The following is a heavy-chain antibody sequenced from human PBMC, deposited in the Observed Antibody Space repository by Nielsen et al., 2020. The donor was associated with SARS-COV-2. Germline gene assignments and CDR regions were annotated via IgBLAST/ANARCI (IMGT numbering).Heavy chain of an antibody. CDR2: INSDGSST. J-gene: IGHJ4*02. CDR1: GFTFSSYW. CDR3: ARDRLKVPAAIGY. Sequence: GESLKISCAASGFTFSSYWMHWVRQAPGKGLVWVSRINSDGSSTSYADSVKGRFTISRDNAKNTLYLQMNSLRAEDTAVYYCARDRLKVPAAIGYWGQGTLVTVSS. V-gene: IGHV3-74*01. D-gene: IGHD2-2*01.